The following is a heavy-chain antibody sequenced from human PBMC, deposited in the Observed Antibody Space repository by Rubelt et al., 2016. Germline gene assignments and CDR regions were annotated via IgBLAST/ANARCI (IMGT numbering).Heavy chain of an antibody. Sequence: INDRGGTYYNPSLKSRVTISVDTSKNQFSLKFTSVNAADMAVTAADTAVYYCARQDCGTASCYYANLGFDPWGQGTLVTVSS. V-gene: IGHV4-39*01. CDR2: INDRGGT. J-gene: IGHJ5*02. CDR3: DTAVYYCARQDCGTASCYYANLGFDP. D-gene: IGHD2-2*01.